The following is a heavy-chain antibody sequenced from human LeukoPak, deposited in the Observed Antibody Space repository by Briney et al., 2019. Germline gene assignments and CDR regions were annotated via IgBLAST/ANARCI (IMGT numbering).Heavy chain of an antibody. D-gene: IGHD2-21*01. CDR3: ATSTYSVAAHIDY. CDR2: IFLDDSQV. V-gene: IGHV5-51*01. Sequence: GESLKISCKESDHTLDIYWIAWVRQMPGRGLEWMGIIFLDDSQVEYNPSFQGQITISADKSVKTAYLQWDSLQTSDTALYYCATSTYSVAAHIDYWGQGTPVTVST. CDR1: DHTLDIYW. J-gene: IGHJ4*02.